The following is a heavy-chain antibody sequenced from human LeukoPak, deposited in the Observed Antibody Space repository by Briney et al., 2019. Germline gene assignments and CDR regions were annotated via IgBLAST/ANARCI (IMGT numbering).Heavy chain of an antibody. V-gene: IGHV3-21*01. CDR1: GFTFSSYS. CDR3: ARDPSETVIAVGLEFDY. CDR2: ISSSSSYI. Sequence: PGGSLRLSCAASGFTFSSYSMNWVRQAPGKGLEWVSSISSSSSYIYYADSVKGRFTISRDNAKNSLYLQMNSLRAEDTAVYYCARDPSETVIAVGLEFDYWGQGTLVTVSS. D-gene: IGHD3-22*01. J-gene: IGHJ4*02.